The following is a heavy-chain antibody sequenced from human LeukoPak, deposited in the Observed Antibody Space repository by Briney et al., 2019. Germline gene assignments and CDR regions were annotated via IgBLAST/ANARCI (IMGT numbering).Heavy chain of an antibody. V-gene: IGHV3-30*18. CDR1: GFTFSAYG. CDR3: AKGPRYCSSTSCLSYFDY. D-gene: IGHD2-2*01. Sequence: GGSLRLSCAASGFTFSAYGMHWVRQAPGKGLEWVAVISYDGSNNYYADSVKGRFTISRDNSKNTLYLQMNSLRAEDTAVYFCAKGPRYCSSTSCLSYFDYWGQGTLVTVTS. J-gene: IGHJ4*02. CDR2: ISYDGSNN.